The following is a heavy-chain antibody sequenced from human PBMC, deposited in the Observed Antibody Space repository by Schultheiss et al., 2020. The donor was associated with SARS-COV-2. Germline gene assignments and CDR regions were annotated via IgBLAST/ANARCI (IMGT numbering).Heavy chain of an antibody. D-gene: IGHD2-2*01. CDR1: GYTFTSYY. Sequence: GESLKISCKASGYTFTSYYMHWVRQARGQRLEWIGWIVVGSGNTNYAQKLQGRVTMTTDTSTSTAYMELRSLRSDDTAVYYCARDRYCSSTSCYPDYYYYYGMDVWGQGTTVTVSS. V-gene: IGHV1-18*04. CDR3: ARDRYCSSTSCYPDYYYYYGMDV. J-gene: IGHJ6*02. CDR2: IVVGSGNT.